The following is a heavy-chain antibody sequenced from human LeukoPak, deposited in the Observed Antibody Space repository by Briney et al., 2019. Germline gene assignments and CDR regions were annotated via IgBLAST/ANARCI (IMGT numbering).Heavy chain of an antibody. CDR3: ATNYYDSSGYQLSAEYFQH. J-gene: IGHJ1*01. D-gene: IGHD3-22*01. CDR2: IYYSGST. V-gene: IGHV4-59*12. Sequence: PSETLSLTCTVSGGSISSYYWSWIRQPPGKGLEWIGYIYYSGSTNYNPSLKSRVTISVDTSKNQFSLKLSSVTAADTAVYYCATNYYDSSGYQLSAEYFQHWGQGTLVTVSS. CDR1: GGSISSYY.